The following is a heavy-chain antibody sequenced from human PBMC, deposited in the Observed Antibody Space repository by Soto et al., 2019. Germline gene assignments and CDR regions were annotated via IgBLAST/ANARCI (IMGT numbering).Heavy chain of an antibody. V-gene: IGHV3-64*01. Sequence: EVHLVESGGGLVQPGGSLRLSCAASGFTFSSYAMHWVRQAPGKGLEYVSAISSNGGSTYYANSVKGRFTISRDNSKNTLYLQMGSLRAEDMAVYYSARDRGAVAMTEYAFDIWCQGTMVTVSS. CDR3: ARDRGAVAMTEYAFDI. CDR2: ISSNGGST. J-gene: IGHJ3*02. CDR1: GFTFSSYA. D-gene: IGHD2-21*01.